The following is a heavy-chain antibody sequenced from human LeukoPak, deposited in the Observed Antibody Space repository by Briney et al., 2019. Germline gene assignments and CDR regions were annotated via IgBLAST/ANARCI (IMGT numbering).Heavy chain of an antibody. CDR2: IDWDDDK. Sequence: SGPALVKPTPTLTLTCTFSGFSLSTSGMRVSWIRQPPGKALEWLARIDWDDDKFYITSLKTSLSISKDTSKNQVVLTMTNMDPVDTATYYCARGDSSSSEGSFDYWGQGTLVTVSS. D-gene: IGHD6-6*01. CDR1: GFSLSTSGMR. V-gene: IGHV2-70*04. CDR3: ARGDSSSSEGSFDY. J-gene: IGHJ4*02.